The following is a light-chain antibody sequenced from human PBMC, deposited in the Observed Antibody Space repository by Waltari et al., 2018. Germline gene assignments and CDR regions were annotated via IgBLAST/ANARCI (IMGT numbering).Light chain of an antibody. Sequence: DIVMTQSPDSLAVSLGERATINCKSSQSVLFTSNNKNYLAWYQQKPGQPPKLLIYWASTRDSGVPDRFSGSGSGTDFSLTISSLQAEDVAVYYCQQYYNTPSFGQGTKLAI. J-gene: IGKJ2*01. CDR1: QSVLFTSNNKNY. V-gene: IGKV4-1*01. CDR2: WAS. CDR3: QQYYNTPS.